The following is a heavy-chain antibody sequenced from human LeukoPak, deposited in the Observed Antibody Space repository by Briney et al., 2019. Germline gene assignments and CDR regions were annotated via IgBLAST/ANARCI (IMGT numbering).Heavy chain of an antibody. CDR1: GGTFSSYA. V-gene: IGHV1-69*06. CDR3: ARIPTDYYYGMDV. Sequence: GASVKVSCKASGGTFSSYAISWVRQAPGQGLEWMGGIIPIFGTANYAQKFQGRVTITADKSTSTAYMELSGLRSEDTAVYYCARIPTDYYYGMDVWGKGTTVTVSS. J-gene: IGHJ6*04. CDR2: IIPIFGTA.